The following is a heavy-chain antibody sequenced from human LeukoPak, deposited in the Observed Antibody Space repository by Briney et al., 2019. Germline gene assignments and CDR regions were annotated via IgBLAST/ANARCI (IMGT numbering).Heavy chain of an antibody. D-gene: IGHD5-12*01. Sequence: GGSLRLSCAASGFTFSSYAMSWVRQAPGKGLEWVSGILDSGYSTYYANSVKGRFTISRDKSKNTLYLQMNSLRAEDTAVYYCAKGAYDYIEIAYFDYWGQGSLVTVSS. J-gene: IGHJ4*02. CDR1: GFTFSSYA. CDR2: ILDSGYST. V-gene: IGHV3-23*01. CDR3: AKGAYDYIEIAYFDY.